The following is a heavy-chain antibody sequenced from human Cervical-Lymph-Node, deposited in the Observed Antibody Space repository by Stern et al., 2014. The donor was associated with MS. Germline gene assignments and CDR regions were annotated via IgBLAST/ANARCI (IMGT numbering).Heavy chain of an antibody. J-gene: IGHJ4*02. Sequence: VQLEESGAEVKKPGASVKVSCKASGYTFTDYYMHWVRQAPGQGLEWIGWINPKNGGTVYAPKYRGRVTMTRDTSIATSYMELSSLTSDDSAFYYCAKEKQYTYGLDYWGQGTLVTVSS. CDR2: INPKNGGT. V-gene: IGHV1-2*02. CDR3: AKEKQYTYGLDY. CDR1: GYTFTDYY. D-gene: IGHD5-18*01.